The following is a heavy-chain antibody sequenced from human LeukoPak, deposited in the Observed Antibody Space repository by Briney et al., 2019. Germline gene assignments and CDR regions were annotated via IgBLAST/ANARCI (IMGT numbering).Heavy chain of an antibody. CDR1: GGSISSYY. CDR3: ARDRVAAAGTRSFDAFDI. J-gene: IGHJ3*02. CDR2: IYHSGST. V-gene: IGHV4-59*01. D-gene: IGHD6-13*01. Sequence: SETLSLTCTVSGGSISSYYWSWIRQPPGKGLEWIGYIYHSGSTNYNPSLKSRVTISVDTSKNQFSLKLSSVTAADTAVYYCARDRVAAAGTRSFDAFDIWGQGTMVTVSS.